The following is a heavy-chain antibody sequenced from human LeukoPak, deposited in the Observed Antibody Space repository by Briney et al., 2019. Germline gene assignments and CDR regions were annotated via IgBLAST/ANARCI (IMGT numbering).Heavy chain of an antibody. CDR2: IDASGGAT. V-gene: IGHV3-23*01. CDR1: GFTFSNYA. CDR3: AKGSGSGWYGWFAP. Sequence: PGESLRLSCAASGFTFSNYAMYWVRQAAGKGLEWVSSIDASGGATYCADSVKGRFTISRDNSKNTFYLQMNSLRAEDTAVYSCAKGSGSGWYGWFAPWGQGTRVTVSS. D-gene: IGHD6-19*01. J-gene: IGHJ5*02.